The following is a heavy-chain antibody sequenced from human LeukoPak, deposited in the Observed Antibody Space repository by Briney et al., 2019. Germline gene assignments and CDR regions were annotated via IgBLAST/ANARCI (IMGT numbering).Heavy chain of an antibody. D-gene: IGHD3-3*01. J-gene: IGHJ5*02. CDR2: IYYSGST. CDR3: ARAVAIFGAVAWFDP. Sequence: PSETLSLTCTVSGGSISSFYWSWIRQPPGKGLEWIGYIYYSGSTNYNPSPKSRVTISVDTSKNQFSLKLSSVTAADTAVYYCARAVAIFGAVAWFDPWGQGTLVTVSS. CDR1: GGSISSFY. V-gene: IGHV4-59*01.